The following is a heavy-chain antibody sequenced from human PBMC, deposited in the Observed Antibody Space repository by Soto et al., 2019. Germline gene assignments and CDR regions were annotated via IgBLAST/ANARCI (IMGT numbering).Heavy chain of an antibody. J-gene: IGHJ4*02. V-gene: IGHV4-34*01. D-gene: IGHD3-10*01. Sequence: PSETLSLTCAVYGGSFSDYYLSWIRQAPGRGLEWIGEVNHSGSTYYNPSLKSRVTISVDTSKNQFSLKLSSVTAADTAVYYCARGVVRRVIIQYTSFFDYWGQGTLVTVYS. CDR3: ARGVVRRVIIQYTSFFDY. CDR2: VNHSGST. CDR1: GGSFSDYY.